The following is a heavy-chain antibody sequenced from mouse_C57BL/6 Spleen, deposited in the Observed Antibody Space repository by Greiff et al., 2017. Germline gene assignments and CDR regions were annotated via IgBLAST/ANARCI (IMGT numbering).Heavy chain of an antibody. CDR3: ARGAIYYGPLYAMDY. CDR2: IDPSDSYT. Sequence: VQLQQPGAELVMPGASVKLSCKASGYTFTSYWMHWVKQRPGQGLEWIGEIDPSDSYTNYNQKFKGKSTLTVDKSSSTAYMPLSSLTSEDSAVYYCARGAIYYGPLYAMDYWGQGTSVTVSS. J-gene: IGHJ4*01. V-gene: IGHV1-69*01. CDR1: GYTFTSYW. D-gene: IGHD2-1*01.